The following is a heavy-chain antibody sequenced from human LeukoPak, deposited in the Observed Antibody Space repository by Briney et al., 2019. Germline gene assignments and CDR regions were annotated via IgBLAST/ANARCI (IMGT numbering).Heavy chain of an antibody. CDR3: AIYCSGGSCFRN. Sequence: QPGGSLRLSCAASGSTFSSYWMSWVRQTPGKGLEWVANINQDGSEKYYVDSVKGRFTISRDNAKNSLYLQMNSLRAEDTAVYYCAIYCSGGSCFRNWGQGTLVIVSS. J-gene: IGHJ4*02. CDR1: GSTFSSYW. CDR2: INQDGSEK. D-gene: IGHD2-15*01. V-gene: IGHV3-7*05.